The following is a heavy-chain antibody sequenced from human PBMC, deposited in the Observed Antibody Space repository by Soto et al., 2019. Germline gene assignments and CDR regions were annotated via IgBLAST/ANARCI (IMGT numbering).Heavy chain of an antibody. D-gene: IGHD6-13*01. Sequence: SETLSLTCTVSGGSISSSSYYWGWIRQPPGKGLEWIGSIYYSGSTYYNPSLKSRVTISVDTSRNQFSLKLSSVTAADTAVYYCASYYCSRTSRKYFYNYLMDVWGKGTTVTVSS. CDR2: IYYSGST. CDR1: GGSISSSSYY. CDR3: ASYYCSRTSRKYFYNYLMDV. V-gene: IGHV4-39*01. J-gene: IGHJ6*03.